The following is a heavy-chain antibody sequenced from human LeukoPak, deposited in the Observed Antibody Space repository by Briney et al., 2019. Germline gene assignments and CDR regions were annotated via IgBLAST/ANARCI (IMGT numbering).Heavy chain of an antibody. CDR1: GGSISSGDYY. Sequence: SETLSLTCTVSGGSISSGDYYWSWIRQPPGKGLEWIGYIYYSGSTYYNPSLKSRVTISVDTPKNQFSLKLSSVTAADTAVYYCARAPAATNWFDPWGQGTLVTVSS. D-gene: IGHD2-15*01. CDR3: ARAPAATNWFDP. V-gene: IGHV4-30-4*08. CDR2: IYYSGST. J-gene: IGHJ5*02.